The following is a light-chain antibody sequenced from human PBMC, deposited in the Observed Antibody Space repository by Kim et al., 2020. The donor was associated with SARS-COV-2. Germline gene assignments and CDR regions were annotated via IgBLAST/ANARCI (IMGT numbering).Light chain of an antibody. CDR2: YHS. CDR1: NIGSKS. CDR3: QVWDATSHHVL. J-gene: IGLJ2*01. Sequence: SYELTQPPSVSVAPGKTAKITCGGDNIGSKSVNWYQQKPGQAPILVMYYHSARPSGIPERFSGSNSGNTATLTISRVEAGDEADYYCQVWDATSHHVLFGGGTKLTVL. V-gene: IGLV3-21*04.